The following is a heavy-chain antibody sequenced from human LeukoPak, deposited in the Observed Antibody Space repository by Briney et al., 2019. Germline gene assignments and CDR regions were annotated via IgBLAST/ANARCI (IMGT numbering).Heavy chain of an antibody. Sequence: PGGSLRLSCAASGFTFSSYSMNWVRQAPGKGLEWVSSISSSSSYIYYADSVKGRFTISRDNAKNSLYLQMNSLRAEDTAVYCCAREGEDYYYGMDVWGQGTTVTVSS. CDR2: ISSSSSYI. CDR1: GFTFSSYS. D-gene: IGHD2-21*01. V-gene: IGHV3-21*01. CDR3: AREGEDYYYGMDV. J-gene: IGHJ6*02.